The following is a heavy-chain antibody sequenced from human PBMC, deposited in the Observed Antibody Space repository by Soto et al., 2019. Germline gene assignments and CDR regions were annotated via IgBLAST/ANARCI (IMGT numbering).Heavy chain of an antibody. J-gene: IGHJ5*01. V-gene: IGHV4-61*01. CDR1: GDSVTSTSYY. Sequence: PSETLSLTCTVSGDSVTSTSYYWSWVRQSPGKGLEWIGYSYYNGDTNYNPSLKSRVTISVDTSKNQFSLNLTSVTAADTGVYYRAREGGVLRLSNWFDSWGQGIQVTVSS. CDR3: AREGGVLRLSNWFDS. D-gene: IGHD3-3*01. CDR2: SYYNGDT.